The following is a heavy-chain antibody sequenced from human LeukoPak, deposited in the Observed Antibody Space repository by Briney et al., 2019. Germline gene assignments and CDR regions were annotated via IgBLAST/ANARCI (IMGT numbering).Heavy chain of an antibody. V-gene: IGHV4-30-2*01. CDR2: IYHSGST. D-gene: IGHD3-9*01. J-gene: IGHJ3*02. CDR1: GGSISSGGYY. Sequence: SETLSLTCTVSGGSISSGGYYWSWIRQPPGKGLEWIGYIYHSGSTYYNPSLKSRVTISVDTSKNQFSLKLSSVTAADTAVYYCARRRDYDILPPVKSNVSYAFDIWGQGTMVTVSS. CDR3: ARRRDYDILPPVKSNVSYAFDI.